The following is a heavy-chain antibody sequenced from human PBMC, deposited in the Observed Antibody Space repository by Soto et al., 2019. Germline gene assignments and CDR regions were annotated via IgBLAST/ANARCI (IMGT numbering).Heavy chain of an antibody. V-gene: IGHV4-59*01. CDR3: ARDGHWLDGDYYVS. J-gene: IGHJ4*02. CDR1: GGSIISYY. D-gene: IGHD6-19*01. Sequence: SETLSLTCTVSGGSIISYYWSWIRQPPGKGLQWIGYIYYSGGTNYNPSLKSRVTISVDTSKNQFSLKLNSVTAADTAVYYCARDGHWLDGDYYVSWGQGALVTVSS. CDR2: IYYSGGT.